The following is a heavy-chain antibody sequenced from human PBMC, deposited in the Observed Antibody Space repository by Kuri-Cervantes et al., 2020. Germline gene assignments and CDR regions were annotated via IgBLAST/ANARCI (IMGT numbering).Heavy chain of an antibody. CDR1: GYTFTSYG. Sequence: SVNVSCKASGYTFTSYGINWVRQATGQGLEWMGWMNPNSGNTGYAQKFQGRVTVTRNTSISTAYMELSSLRSEDTAVYYCARGSQWLVMGYWGQGTLVTVSS. J-gene: IGHJ4*02. V-gene: IGHV1-8*01. D-gene: IGHD6-19*01. CDR2: MNPNSGNT. CDR3: ARGSQWLVMGY.